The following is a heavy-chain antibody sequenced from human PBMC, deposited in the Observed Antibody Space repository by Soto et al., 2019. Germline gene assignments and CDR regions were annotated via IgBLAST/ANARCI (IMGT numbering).Heavy chain of an antibody. CDR2: IWCGGSNK. CDR3: AKCDFWSGYFHYYFDY. J-gene: IGHJ4*02. Sequence: VGSLRLSCAASGFTFSSYGMHWVRQAPGKGLEWVAVIWCGGSNKYYADSVKGRFTISRDNSKNTLYLQMNSLRAEDTAVYYCAKCDFWSGYFHYYFDYWGQGTLVTVSS. D-gene: IGHD3-3*01. CDR1: GFTFSSYG. V-gene: IGHV3-33*06.